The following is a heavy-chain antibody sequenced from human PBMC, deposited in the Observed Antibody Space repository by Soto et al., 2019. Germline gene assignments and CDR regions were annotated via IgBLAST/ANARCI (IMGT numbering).Heavy chain of an antibody. CDR3: ERATPAGSADF. CDR2: INHSGST. V-gene: IGHV4-34*01. Sequence: SETLSLTCAVYGGSFSGYYWSWIRQPPGKGLEWIGEINHSGSTNYNPSLKSRVTISVDTSKNQFSLRLTSVTAADTAVYFCERATPAGSADFWGQGTLVTVSS. J-gene: IGHJ4*02. CDR1: GGSFSGYY. D-gene: IGHD2-2*01.